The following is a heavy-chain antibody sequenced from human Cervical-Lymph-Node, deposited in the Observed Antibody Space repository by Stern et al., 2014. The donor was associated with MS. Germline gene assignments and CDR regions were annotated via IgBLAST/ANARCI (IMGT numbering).Heavy chain of an antibody. CDR3: ATGHTAMGDFDY. CDR1: GFTFSSYG. CDR2: IWYDGSNK. Sequence: VQLVESGGGVVQPGRSLRLSCAASGFTFSSYGMHWVRQAPGKGLEWVAVIWYDGSNKYYADSVKGRFTISRDNSKNTLYLQMNSLRAEDTAVYYCATGHTAMGDFDYWGQGTLVTVSS. J-gene: IGHJ4*02. V-gene: IGHV3-33*01. D-gene: IGHD5-18*01.